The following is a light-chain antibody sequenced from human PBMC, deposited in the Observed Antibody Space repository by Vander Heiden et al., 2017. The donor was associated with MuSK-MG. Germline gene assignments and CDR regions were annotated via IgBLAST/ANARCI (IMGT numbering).Light chain of an antibody. V-gene: IGKV3-11*01. Sequence: EVVLTPPPATLSLSPGERATLTCRASQGIRTYLAWYQQKPGQAPKLLIYAASNWDTGVPARFSGSGSGTDFTLSISNLEPEDFAVYYCQQRSSYPLTFGQGTKVEIK. CDR3: QQRSSYPLT. CDR2: AAS. J-gene: IGKJ2*01. CDR1: QGIRTY.